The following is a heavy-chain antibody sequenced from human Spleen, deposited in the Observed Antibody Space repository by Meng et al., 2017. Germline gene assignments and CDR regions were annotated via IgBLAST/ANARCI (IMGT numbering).Heavy chain of an antibody. CDR2: ISYDGSNK. CDR3: AKDGAYGSGPYYYYGMDV. Sequence: GESLKISCAATGFTFSSYAMHWVRQAPGKGLEWVAVISYDGSNKYYADSVKGRFTISRDNSKNTLYLQMNSLRAEDTAVYYCAKDGAYGSGPYYYYGMDVWGQGTTVTVSS. V-gene: IGHV3-30*04. J-gene: IGHJ6*02. D-gene: IGHD3-10*01. CDR1: GFTFSSYA.